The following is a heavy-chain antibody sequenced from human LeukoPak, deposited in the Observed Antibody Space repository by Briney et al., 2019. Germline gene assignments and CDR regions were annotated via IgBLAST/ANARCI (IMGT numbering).Heavy chain of an antibody. V-gene: IGHV3-7*03. Sequence: PGGSLRLSCAASGFTFSDYWMQWVRQAPGKGLEWVANIHNHGNENYLVDSVKGRFTISRDNAKNSLYLQINSLRAEDTALYYCAKDRWLRSASYYFDYWGQGTLVTVSS. CDR3: AKDRWLRSASYYFDY. J-gene: IGHJ4*02. D-gene: IGHD5-12*01. CDR2: IHNHGNEN. CDR1: GFTFSDYW.